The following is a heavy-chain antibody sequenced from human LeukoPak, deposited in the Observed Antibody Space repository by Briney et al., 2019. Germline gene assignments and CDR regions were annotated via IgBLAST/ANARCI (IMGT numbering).Heavy chain of an antibody. D-gene: IGHD1-14*01. CDR3: ATQTAFDY. CDR2: ILGSGTIT. J-gene: IGHJ4*02. CDR1: GFTFTNYV. V-gene: IGHV3-23*01. Sequence: GGSLRLPCAASGFTFTNYVMSWVCQAPGKGLEWVSSILGSGTITYYADSVKGRFTISRDNSKNTLYLQMNSLRAEDTAVYYCATQTAFDYWGQGALVTVSS.